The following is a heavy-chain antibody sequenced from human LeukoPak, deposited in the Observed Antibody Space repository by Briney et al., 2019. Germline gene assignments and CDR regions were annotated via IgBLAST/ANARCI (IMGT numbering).Heavy chain of an antibody. CDR3: ARDVEMATITEGGYFDY. V-gene: IGHV5-51*01. J-gene: IGHJ4*02. CDR1: GYRFTSYW. CDR2: MYPGDSYT. Sequence: GESLKIYCKGSGYRFTSYWIGWVRQMPGKGLEWMGIMYPGDSYTRYSPSFQGQVTISADKSIRTASLQWSSLKASDTAMYYCARDVEMATITEGGYFDYWGQGPLATVSS. D-gene: IGHD5-24*01.